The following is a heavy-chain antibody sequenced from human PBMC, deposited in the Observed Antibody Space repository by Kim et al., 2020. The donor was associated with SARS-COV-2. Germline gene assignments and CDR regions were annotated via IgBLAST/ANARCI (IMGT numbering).Heavy chain of an antibody. CDR2: IYYSGST. J-gene: IGHJ4*02. V-gene: IGHV4-39*01. CDR1: GGSISSSSYY. CDR3: ASQYSSSPGV. D-gene: IGHD6-13*01. Sequence: SETLSLTCTVSGGSISSSSYYWGWIRQPPGKGLEWIGSIYYSGSTYYNPSLKSRVTISVDTSKNQFSLKLSSVTAADTAVYYCASQYSSSPGVWGQGTLVTVSS.